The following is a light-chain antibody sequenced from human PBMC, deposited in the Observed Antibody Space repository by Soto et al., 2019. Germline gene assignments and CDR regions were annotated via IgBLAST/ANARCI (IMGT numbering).Light chain of an antibody. V-gene: IGKV3-15*01. CDR3: QQYNNWPYT. J-gene: IGKJ2*01. CDR1: LPVSSN. CDR2: RVS. Sequence: EIVMTQSPATLSVSPGESATLSCRASLPVSSNLAWYRQIPGQAPTLLIYRVSTRATDIPARFSGSGSGTEXXLTISSLQSEDFAVYYCQQYNNWPYTFGPGTKLEIK.